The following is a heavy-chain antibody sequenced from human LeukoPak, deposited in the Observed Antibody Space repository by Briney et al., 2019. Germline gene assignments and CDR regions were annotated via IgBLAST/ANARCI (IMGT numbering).Heavy chain of an antibody. J-gene: IGHJ6*03. V-gene: IGHV3-23*01. CDR3: AKAPPYSGYGPPRYYYYYMDV. D-gene: IGHD5-12*01. CDR1: GFTFISYA. Sequence: GGSLRLSCASSGFTFISYAMRWVRQAPGKGLEGVSVISGSGGSTQYADSVKGRFTIYRDNSKNTLYLQMNRLRDEDTAEYYCAKAPPYSGYGPPRYYYYYMDVWGKGTTVTVSS. CDR2: ISGSGGST.